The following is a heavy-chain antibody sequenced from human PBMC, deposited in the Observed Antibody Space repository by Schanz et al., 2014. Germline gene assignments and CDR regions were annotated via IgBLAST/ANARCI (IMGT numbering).Heavy chain of an antibody. CDR1: GFTFSNYG. D-gene: IGHD4-4*01. CDR3: ARRPQLQCFDY. V-gene: IGHV3-23*04. CDR2: IRASGSAP. Sequence: EVQVVESGGDLVQPGGSLRLSCAASGFTFSNYGMSCVQQAPGKGLEWVSTIRASGSAPYYADSVKGRLTISRDNTKTTVYPHMRRLRFEDTAVYYCARRPQLQCFDYWGQGNLVTVSS. J-gene: IGHJ4*02.